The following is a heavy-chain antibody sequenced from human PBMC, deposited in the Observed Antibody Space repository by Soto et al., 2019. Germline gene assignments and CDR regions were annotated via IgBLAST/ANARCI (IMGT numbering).Heavy chain of an antibody. Sequence: GGSLRLSCAASGFTFSSYAMHWVRQAPGKGLEWVAVISYDGSNKYYADSVKGRFTISRDNSKNTLYLQMNSLRAEDTAVYYCARERIYGMDVWGQGTTVTVS. CDR2: ISYDGSNK. CDR3: ARERIYGMDV. V-gene: IGHV3-30-3*01. CDR1: GFTFSSYA. J-gene: IGHJ6*02.